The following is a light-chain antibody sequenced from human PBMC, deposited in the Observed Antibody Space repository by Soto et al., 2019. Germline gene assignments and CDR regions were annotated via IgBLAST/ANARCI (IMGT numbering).Light chain of an antibody. CDR1: PPISVY. CDR3: QQSFITPHT. V-gene: IGKV1-39*01. Sequence: DIRMTQSPSSLSAFVGDTVTITCQTGPPISVYLNWYQQQPGKAPKLLIYAGSNLQSGVPSRFSGTGSGTDFTLTISSLQPEDFATYYCQQSFITPHTFGQGTRVEIK. J-gene: IGKJ2*01. CDR2: AGS.